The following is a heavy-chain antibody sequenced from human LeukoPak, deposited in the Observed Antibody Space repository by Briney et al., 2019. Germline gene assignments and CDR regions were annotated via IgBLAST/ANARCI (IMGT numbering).Heavy chain of an antibody. CDR2: IYSGGST. D-gene: IGHD5-24*01. J-gene: IGHJ1*01. CDR3: ARERRWLLGRYFQH. V-gene: IGHV3-53*01. Sequence: ETLSLTCTVSGGSISSSSYYWGWIRQPPGKGLEWVSVIYSGGSTYYADSVKGRFTISRDNSKNTLYLQMNSLRAEDTAVYYCARERRWLLGRYFQHWGQGTLVTVSS. CDR1: GGSISSSSYY.